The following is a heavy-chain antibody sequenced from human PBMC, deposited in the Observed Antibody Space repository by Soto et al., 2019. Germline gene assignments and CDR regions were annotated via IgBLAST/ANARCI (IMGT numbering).Heavy chain of an antibody. V-gene: IGHV3-23*01. J-gene: IGHJ4*02. CDR1: GLTFSSYA. D-gene: IGHD5-18*01. CDR3: AKSAKSGYSYGSYFDY. Sequence: TGGSLRLSCASSGLTFSSYAMSLVRQAPGKGLEWVSAISGSGGSTYYADSVKGRFTFSRDNSKNTLYLQMNSLRAEDTAVYYCAKSAKSGYSYGSYFDYWGQGTLVTVSS. CDR2: ISGSGGST.